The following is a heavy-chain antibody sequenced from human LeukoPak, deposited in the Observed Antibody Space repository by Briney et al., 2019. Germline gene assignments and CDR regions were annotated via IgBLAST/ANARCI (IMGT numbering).Heavy chain of an antibody. V-gene: IGHV1-8*02. D-gene: IGHD1-26*01. CDR1: GYTFTSYG. CDR3: ARDNSVGDNAWWFDP. J-gene: IGHJ5*02. CDR2: MNPNSGNT. Sequence: ASVKVSCKASGYTFTSYGIDWVRQAPGQGLEWMGWMNPNSGNTGYAQKFQGRVTMTRDMSTSTDYMELSSPRSEDTAIYYCARDNSVGDNAWWFDPWGQGTLVTVSS.